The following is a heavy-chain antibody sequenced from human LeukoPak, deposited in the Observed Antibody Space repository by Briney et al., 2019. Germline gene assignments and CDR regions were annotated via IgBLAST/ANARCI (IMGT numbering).Heavy chain of an antibody. V-gene: IGHV1-18*01. CDR3: ARVHGDYPNGAFDI. CDR1: GYTFTSYG. Sequence: GASVKVSCKASGYTFTSYGISWVRQAPGQGLEWMGWISAYNGNTNYAQKLQGRVTMTTDTSTSTAYMELRSLRSDDTAVYYRARVHGDYPNGAFDIWGQGTMVTVSS. D-gene: IGHD4-17*01. J-gene: IGHJ3*02. CDR2: ISAYNGNT.